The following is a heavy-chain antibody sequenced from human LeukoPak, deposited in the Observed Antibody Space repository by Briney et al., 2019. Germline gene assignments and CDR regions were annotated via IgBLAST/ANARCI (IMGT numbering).Heavy chain of an antibody. CDR1: GYTFTSYA. V-gene: IGHV1-3*01. D-gene: IGHD6-19*01. Sequence: ASVTVSCKASGYTFTSYAMHWVRQAPGQRLEWMGWINAGNGNTKYSQKFQGRVTVTRDTSASTAYMELSSLRSEDTAVYYCARAYSSGWRFDYRGQGTLVTVSS. CDR2: INAGNGNT. CDR3: ARAYSSGWRFDY. J-gene: IGHJ4*02.